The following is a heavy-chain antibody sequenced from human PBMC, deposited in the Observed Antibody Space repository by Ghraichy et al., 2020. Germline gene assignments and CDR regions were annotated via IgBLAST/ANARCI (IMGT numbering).Heavy chain of an antibody. D-gene: IGHD2-15*01. J-gene: IGHJ4*02. CDR3: AKVEGGGGQSG. CDR1: GFTFSNYA. CDR2: ITGSGDGT. V-gene: IGHV3-23*01. Sequence: GGSLRLSCAASGFTFSNYAMSWVRQAPGKGLEWVASITGSGDGTNYADSVKGRFTISRDNSKNTLYLQMNSLRAEDTAVYYCAKVEGGGGQSGWGQGTLVTVSS.